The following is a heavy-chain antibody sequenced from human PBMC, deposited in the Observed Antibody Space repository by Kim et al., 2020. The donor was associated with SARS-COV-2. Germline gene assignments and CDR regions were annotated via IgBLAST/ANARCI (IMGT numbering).Heavy chain of an antibody. Sequence: GGSLRLSCAASGFTFSNAWMSWVRQAPGKGLEWVGRIKSKTDGGTTDYAAPVKGRFTISRDDSKNTLYLQMNSLKTEDTAVYYCTTDPGGDCSSTSCYYYYYGMDVWGQGTTVTVSS. CDR3: TTDPGGDCSSTSCYYYYYGMDV. CDR1: GFTFSNAW. CDR2: IKSKTDGGTT. J-gene: IGHJ6*02. D-gene: IGHD2-2*01. V-gene: IGHV3-15*01.